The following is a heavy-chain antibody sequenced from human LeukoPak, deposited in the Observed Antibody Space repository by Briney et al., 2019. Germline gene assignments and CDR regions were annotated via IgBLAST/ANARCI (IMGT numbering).Heavy chain of an antibody. Sequence: ASVKVSCKASGYTFTGYYMHWVRQAPGQGLEWRGWSNPNSGGTNYAQKFQGRVTMTRDTSISTAYMELSRLRSDDTAVYYCARDRFTMVRGVTTRYNWFDPWGQGTLVTVSS. V-gene: IGHV1-2*02. D-gene: IGHD3-10*01. CDR3: ARDRFTMVRGVTTRYNWFDP. J-gene: IGHJ5*02. CDR2: SNPNSGGT. CDR1: GYTFTGYY.